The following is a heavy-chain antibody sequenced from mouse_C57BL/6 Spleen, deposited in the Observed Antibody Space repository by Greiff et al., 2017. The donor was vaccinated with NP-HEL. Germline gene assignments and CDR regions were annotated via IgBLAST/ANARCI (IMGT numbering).Heavy chain of an antibody. CDR2: IHPNSGST. CDR1: GYTFTSYW. J-gene: IGHJ2*01. CDR3: AREGGGDFDY. Sequence: VQLQQPGAELVKPGASVKLSCKASGYTFTSYWMHWVKQRPGQGLEWIGMIHPNSGSTNYNEKFKSKATLTVDKSSSTAYMQLSSRTSEDSAVYYCAREGGGDFDYWGQGTTLTVSS. V-gene: IGHV1-64*01.